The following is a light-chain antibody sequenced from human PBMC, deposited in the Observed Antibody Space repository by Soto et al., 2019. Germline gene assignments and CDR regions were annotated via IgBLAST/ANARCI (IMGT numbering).Light chain of an antibody. Sequence: EVVLTQSPGTLSLSPGARASLSGRTSQTVSSSFLAWYQQTPGQAPRLLIYDASIRATDIPDRFTGSGSGTDFTLTISRLEPEDFAVYYCHQYGYLGTFGQGTKVDIK. CDR1: QTVSSSF. V-gene: IGKV3-20*01. CDR2: DAS. J-gene: IGKJ1*01. CDR3: HQYGYLGT.